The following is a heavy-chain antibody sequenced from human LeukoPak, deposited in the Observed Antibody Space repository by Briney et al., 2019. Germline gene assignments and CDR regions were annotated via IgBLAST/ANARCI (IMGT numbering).Heavy chain of an antibody. CDR1: GFTFSKYP. V-gene: IGHV4-34*01. J-gene: IGHJ3*02. CDR2: INHSGST. Sequence: GSLRLSCAASGFTFSKYPMHWIRQPPGKGLEWIGEINHSGSTNYNPSLKCRVTISADTSKNRSSLKLSSVTAADTAVYYCARPVRLRAFDIWGQGTMVTVSS. D-gene: IGHD2-21*02. CDR3: ARPVRLRAFDI.